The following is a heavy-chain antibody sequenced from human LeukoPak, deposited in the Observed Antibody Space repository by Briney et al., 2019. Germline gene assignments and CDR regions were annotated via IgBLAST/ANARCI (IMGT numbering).Heavy chain of an antibody. V-gene: IGHV3-48*03. CDR3: ARDWSHGLDY. CDR1: GFTFSNYE. J-gene: IGHJ4*02. Sequence: SGGSLRLSCEASGFTFSNYEMNWVRQAPGKGLEWVSYMSSSGSTIYYADSVKGRFTISRDNAKNSLYLQMNSLRAEDTAVYYCARDWSHGLDYWGQGTLVTASS. CDR2: MSSSGSTI.